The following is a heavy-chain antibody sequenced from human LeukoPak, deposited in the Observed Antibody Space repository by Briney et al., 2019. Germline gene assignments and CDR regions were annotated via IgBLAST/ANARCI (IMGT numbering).Heavy chain of an antibody. J-gene: IGHJ5*02. V-gene: IGHV4-31*03. CDR1: GGSISSGGYY. Sequence: PSETLSLTCTVSGGSISSGGYYWSWICQHPGKGLEWIGYIYYSGSTYYNPSLKSRVTISVDTSKNQFSLKLSSVTAADTAVYYCARANIVGATSPCKFDPWGQGTLVTVSS. CDR2: IYYSGST. CDR3: ARANIVGATSPCKFDP. D-gene: IGHD1-26*01.